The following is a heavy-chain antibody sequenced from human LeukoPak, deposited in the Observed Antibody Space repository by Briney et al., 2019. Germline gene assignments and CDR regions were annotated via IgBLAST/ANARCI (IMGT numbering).Heavy chain of an antibody. D-gene: IGHD1-14*01. CDR2: ISGSGGST. J-gene: IGHJ4*02. V-gene: IGHV3-23*01. Sequence: GGSLRLSCAASGFTFSSYAMNWVRQAPGKGLEWVSGISGSGGSTYYADSVKGRFTISRDNSKNTLYLQMSSLRAEDTAVYYCARASGFAGEFDSWGQGTLVTVSS. CDR3: ARASGFAGEFDS. CDR1: GFTFSSYA.